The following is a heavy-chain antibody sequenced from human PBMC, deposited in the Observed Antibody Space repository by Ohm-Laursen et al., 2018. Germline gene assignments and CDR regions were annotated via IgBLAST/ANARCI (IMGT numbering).Heavy chain of an antibody. V-gene: IGHV3-9*01. D-gene: IGHD6-13*01. Sequence: SLRLSCAASGFTFHDYAMHWVRQAPGKGLEWVSGISWNSGSIGYADSVKGRFTISRDNAKNSLYLQMNSLRAEDTALYYCAKGAYSSNLFDYWGQGTLVTVSS. CDR2: ISWNSGSI. J-gene: IGHJ4*02. CDR3: AKGAYSSNLFDY. CDR1: GFTFHDYA.